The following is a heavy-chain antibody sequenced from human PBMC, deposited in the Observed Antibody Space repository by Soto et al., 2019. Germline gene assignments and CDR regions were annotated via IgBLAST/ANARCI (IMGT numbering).Heavy chain of an antibody. J-gene: IGHJ4*02. CDR1: GFSLSNARMG. Sequence: QVTLKESGPVLVKPTETLTLPCTVSGFSLSNARMGVSWIRQPPGKALEWLAHIFSNDEKSYSTSLKSRLPISKDTSKIQVVLNMTNMDPVDTATYYCARIQIATYDYMWGSYRYGSFDYWGQGTLVTVSS. D-gene: IGHD3-16*02. CDR3: ARIQIATYDYMWGSYRYGSFDY. V-gene: IGHV2-26*01. CDR2: IFSNDEK.